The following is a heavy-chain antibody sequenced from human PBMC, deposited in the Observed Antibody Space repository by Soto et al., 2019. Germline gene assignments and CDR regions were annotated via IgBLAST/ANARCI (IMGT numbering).Heavy chain of an antibody. D-gene: IGHD4-17*01. CDR2: IYYSGST. J-gene: IGHJ4*02. Sequence: SETLSLTCTVSGGSISTYYWSWIRQPPGKGLEWIGYIYYSGSTNYNPSLKSRVTISVDTSKNQFSLKLSSVTAADTAVYYCARVYGDYLDYWGQGTLVTVSS. CDR1: GGSISTYY. CDR3: ARVYGDYLDY. V-gene: IGHV4-59*01.